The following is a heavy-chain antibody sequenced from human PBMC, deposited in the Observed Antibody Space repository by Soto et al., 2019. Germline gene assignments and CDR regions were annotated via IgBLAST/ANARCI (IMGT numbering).Heavy chain of an antibody. V-gene: IGHV3-30-3*01. CDR3: AREGVSGDNPFDP. CDR2: ISYDGSNK. J-gene: IGHJ5*02. D-gene: IGHD2-8*01. Sequence: QVQLVESGGGVVQPGRSLRISCAASGFTFSSYAMHWVRQAPGKGLEWVAVISYDGSNKYYADSVKGRFTISRDNSKNTLYLQMNSLRAEDTAVYYCAREGVSGDNPFDPWGQGTLVTVSS. CDR1: GFTFSSYA.